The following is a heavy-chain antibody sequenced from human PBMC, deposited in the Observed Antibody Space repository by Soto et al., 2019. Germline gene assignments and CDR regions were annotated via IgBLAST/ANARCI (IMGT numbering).Heavy chain of an antibody. CDR1: GYSFTSYW. CDR2: IYPGDSGT. V-gene: IGHV5-51*01. CDR3: ARHRRYCSGGSCPREIYYYYMGV. Sequence: GESLKISCKGSGYSFTSYWIGWVRQMPGKGLEWMGIIYPGDSGTRYSPSFQGQVTISADKSISTAYLQWSSLKASDTAMYYCARHRRYCSGGSCPREIYYYYMGVWGKGTTVTVSS. D-gene: IGHD2-15*01. J-gene: IGHJ6*03.